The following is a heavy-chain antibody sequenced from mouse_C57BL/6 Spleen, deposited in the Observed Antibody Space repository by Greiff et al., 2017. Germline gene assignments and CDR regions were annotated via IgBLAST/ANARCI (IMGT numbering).Heavy chain of an antibody. Sequence: EVKVIESGPSLVRPSQTLSLTCTVTGFSINSDCYWIWIRQFPGNKLEYIGYTFYSGITYYNPSLESRTYITRDTSKNQFSLKLSSVTTEDTATYYCARSYGNSYAMDYWGQGTSVTVSS. J-gene: IGHJ4*01. CDR1: GFSINSDCY. CDR3: ARSYGNSYAMDY. D-gene: IGHD2-1*01. V-gene: IGHV3-3*01. CDR2: TFYSGIT.